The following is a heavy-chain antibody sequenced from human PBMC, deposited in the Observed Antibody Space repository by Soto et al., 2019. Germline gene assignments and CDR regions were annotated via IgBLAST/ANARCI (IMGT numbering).Heavy chain of an antibody. CDR3: AKEYYYDSSGYGHWFDP. CDR2: ISYDGSNK. CDR1: GFTFSSYG. D-gene: IGHD3-22*01. Sequence: QVQLVESGGGVVQPGRSLRLSCAASGFTFSSYGMHWVRQAPGKGLEWVAVISYDGSNKYYADSVKGGFTISRDNSKNTLYLQMNSLRAEDTAVYYCAKEYYYDSSGYGHWFDPWGQGTLVTVSS. V-gene: IGHV3-30*18. J-gene: IGHJ5*02.